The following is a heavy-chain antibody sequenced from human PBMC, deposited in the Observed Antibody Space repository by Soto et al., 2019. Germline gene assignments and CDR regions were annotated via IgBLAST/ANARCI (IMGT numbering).Heavy chain of an antibody. CDR2: ISYDGSNK. CDR3: AKDHGGTLGY. Sequence: QVQLVESGGGVVQPGRSLRLSCAASGFTFSSYGMHWVRQAPGKGLEWVAVISYDGSNKYYADSVKGRFTISRDNSKNTLYLQMNSLRAEDTAVYYCAKDHGGTLGYWGQGTLVTVSS. J-gene: IGHJ4*02. D-gene: IGHD2-15*01. CDR1: GFTFSSYG. V-gene: IGHV3-30*18.